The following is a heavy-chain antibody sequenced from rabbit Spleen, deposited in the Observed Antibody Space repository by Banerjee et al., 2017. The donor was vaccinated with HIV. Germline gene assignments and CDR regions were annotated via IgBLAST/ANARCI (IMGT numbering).Heavy chain of an antibody. CDR3: ARETSSGWGIVSFYFSL. V-gene: IGHV1S45*01. J-gene: IGHJ4*01. Sequence: QQQLEESGGGLVKPGGTLTLTCTASGFSFSTSDYICWVRQAPGKGLEWIGCIYAGTSGFVGATYYASWAAGRFTISKTSSTAVALQMTSLTAADMATYFCARETSSGWGIVSFYFSLWGQGTLVTVS. CDR2: IYAGTSGFVGAT. D-gene: IGHD4-1*01. CDR1: GFSFSTSDY.